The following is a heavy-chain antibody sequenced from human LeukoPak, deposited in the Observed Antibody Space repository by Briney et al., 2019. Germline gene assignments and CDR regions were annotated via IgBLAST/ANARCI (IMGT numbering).Heavy chain of an antibody. J-gene: IGHJ3*02. V-gene: IGHV4-34*01. Sequence: KPSETLSLTCAVYGGSFSGYYWSWIRQPPGKGLEWIGEINHSGSTNYNPSLKSRDTISVDTSKNQFSLKLSSVTAADTAVYYCARRYYGSGSYRKNNAFDIWGQGTMVTVSS. CDR3: ARRYYGSGSYRKNNAFDI. CDR1: GGSFSGYY. CDR2: INHSGST. D-gene: IGHD3-10*01.